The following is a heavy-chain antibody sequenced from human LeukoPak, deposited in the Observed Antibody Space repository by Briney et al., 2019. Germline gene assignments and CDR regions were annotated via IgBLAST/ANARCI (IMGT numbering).Heavy chain of an antibody. CDR2: ISYDGSIK. D-gene: IGHD2-8*02. CDR1: GFTFSSYG. J-gene: IGHJ3*01. V-gene: IGHV3-30*18. CDR3: AKEIYCTATTCQGNDAFDV. Sequence: GGSLRLSCAASGFTFSSYGMHWVRQAPGKGLEWVAVISYDGSIKYYADSVQGRFTLSRDNSKNTLYLQMNSLKVEDTGVYYCAKEIYCTATTCQGNDAFDVWGQGTVVTVSS.